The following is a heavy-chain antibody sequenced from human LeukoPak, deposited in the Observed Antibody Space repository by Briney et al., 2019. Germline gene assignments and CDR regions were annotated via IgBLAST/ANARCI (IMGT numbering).Heavy chain of an antibody. CDR3: ARQVETGYSSSWYDAFDI. J-gene: IGHJ3*02. CDR1: GYSISSGYY. CDR2: IYHSGST. Sequence: SETLSLTCTVSGYSISSGYYWGWIRQPPGKGLEWIGSIYHSGSTYYNPSLKSRVTISVDTSKNQFSLKLSSVTAADTAVYYCARQVETGYSSSWYDAFDIWGQGTMVTVSS. V-gene: IGHV4-38-2*02. D-gene: IGHD6-13*01.